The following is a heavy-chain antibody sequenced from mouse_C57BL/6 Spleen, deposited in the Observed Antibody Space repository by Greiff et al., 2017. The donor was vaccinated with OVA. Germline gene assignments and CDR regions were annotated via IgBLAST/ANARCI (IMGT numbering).Heavy chain of an antibody. V-gene: IGHV1-4*01. CDR2: INPSSGYT. CDR3: ARRDSYFDY. D-gene: IGHD3-2*01. Sequence: QVQLQQSGAELARPGASVKMSCKASGYTFTSYTMHWVKQRTGQGLEWIGYINPSSGYTKYNQKFKDKATLTADKSSSTAYMQLSSLTSEDSAVYYCARRDSYFDYWGQGTTLTVSS. J-gene: IGHJ2*01. CDR1: GYTFTSYT.